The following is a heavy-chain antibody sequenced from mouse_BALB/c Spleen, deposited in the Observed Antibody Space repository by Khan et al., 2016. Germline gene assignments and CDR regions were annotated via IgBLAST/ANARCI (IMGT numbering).Heavy chain of an antibody. V-gene: IGHV3-6*01. Sequence: VRLQQSGPGLVKPSQSLSLTCSVTGYSITSGYYWNWIRQFPGNKLEWMGYISYDGSNNYNPSLKNRISITRDTSKNQFFLKLNSVTTEDTATYYCARWLDAMDYWGQGTSVTVSS. D-gene: IGHD2-2*01. CDR2: ISYDGSN. J-gene: IGHJ4*01. CDR1: GYSITSGYY. CDR3: ARWLDAMDY.